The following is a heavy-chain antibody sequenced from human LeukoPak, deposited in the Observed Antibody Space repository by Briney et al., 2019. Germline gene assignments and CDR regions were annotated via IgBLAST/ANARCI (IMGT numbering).Heavy chain of an antibody. CDR1: GFTFNNYE. D-gene: IGHD5-12*01. CDR2: NIVSGGHM. V-gene: IGHV3-48*03. CDR3: STLLRESNLIP. J-gene: IGHJ5*02. Sequence: PGGSVTLFCAASGFTFNNYEVNWFRQARGKGLEWISHNIVSGGHMYYSDSVKGRFVVSRDLAKNSLYLQMNRLRNEDTATYYCSTLLRESNLIPWGQGTVVTVSS.